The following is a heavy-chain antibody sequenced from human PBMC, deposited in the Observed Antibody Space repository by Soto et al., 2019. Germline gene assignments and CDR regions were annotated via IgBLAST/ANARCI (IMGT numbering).Heavy chain of an antibody. V-gene: IGHV4-31*03. Sequence: SETLSLTCTVSGGSISSGGYYWSWIRQHPGKGLEWIGYIYYSGSTYYNPSLTSRVTISVDTSKNQFSLKLSSVTAADTAVYYCARGQQLLSSTRWGQGTLVTVSS. J-gene: IGHJ4*02. CDR3: ARGQQLLSSTR. CDR2: IYYSGST. D-gene: IGHD2-2*01. CDR1: GGSISSGGYY.